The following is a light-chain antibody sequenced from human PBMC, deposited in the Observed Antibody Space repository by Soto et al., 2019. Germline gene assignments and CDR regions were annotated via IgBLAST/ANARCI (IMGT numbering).Light chain of an antibody. J-gene: IGLJ1*01. Sequence: QSALTQPASVSGSPGQSITISCTGTSSDVGSYNLVSWYQQHPCKAPKLMIYEGSKRPSGVSNRFSGSKSGNTASLTISGLQAEDEADYYCCSYAGSSTLYVFGTGTKVTVL. CDR3: CSYAGSSTLYV. V-gene: IGLV2-23*01. CDR2: EGS. CDR1: SSDVGSYNL.